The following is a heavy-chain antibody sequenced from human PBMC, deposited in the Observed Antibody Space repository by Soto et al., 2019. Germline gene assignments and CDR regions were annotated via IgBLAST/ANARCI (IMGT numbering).Heavy chain of an antibody. Sequence: PGGSLRLSCTASGFTFGDYAMSWFRQAPGKGLEWVGFIRIKAYGGTTEYAASVKGRFTISRDDSKSIAYLQMNSLKTEDTAVYYCTRGRAPTGDWFDPWGQGTLVTVSS. J-gene: IGHJ5*02. CDR1: GFTFGDYA. CDR2: IRIKAYGGTT. CDR3: TRGRAPTGDWFDP. V-gene: IGHV3-49*03. D-gene: IGHD3-10*01.